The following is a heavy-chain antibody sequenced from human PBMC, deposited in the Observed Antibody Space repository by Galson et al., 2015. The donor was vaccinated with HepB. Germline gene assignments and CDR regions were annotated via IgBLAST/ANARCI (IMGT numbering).Heavy chain of an antibody. CDR2: IIPILGIA. Sequence: SVKVSCKASGGTFSSYTISWVRQAPGQGLEWMGRIIPILGIANYAQKFQGRVTITADKSTSTAYMELSSLRSEDTAVYYCARETPTVWFGHDAFDIWGQGTMVTVSS. V-gene: IGHV1-69*04. J-gene: IGHJ3*02. CDR3: ARETPTVWFGHDAFDI. D-gene: IGHD3-10*01. CDR1: GGTFSSYT.